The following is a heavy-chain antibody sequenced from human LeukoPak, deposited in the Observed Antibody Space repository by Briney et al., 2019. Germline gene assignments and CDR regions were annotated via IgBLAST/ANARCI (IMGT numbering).Heavy chain of an antibody. CDR1: GYTFTSYY. J-gene: IGHJ4*02. CDR3: ARAGDGYNFVHPARVGNY. D-gene: IGHD5-24*01. Sequence: ASVKVSCKASGYTFTSYYLHWVRQATGQGLEWMGIINPSGGSTIYAQNFQGRVTVTRDTSTSTVYMELSSLRSEDTAVYYCARAGDGYNFVHPARVGNYWGQGTLVTVSS. CDR2: INPSGGST. V-gene: IGHV1-46*01.